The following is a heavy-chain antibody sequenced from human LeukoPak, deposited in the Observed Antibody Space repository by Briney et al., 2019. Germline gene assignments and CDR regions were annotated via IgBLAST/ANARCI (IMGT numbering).Heavy chain of an antibody. Sequence: GGSLRLSCAASGFPFSSYWMAWVRQAPGKGLEWVASIKQDGGETFYVDSVKGRFTISRDNAKNSLYLQMNSLRAEDTAVYYCAKDRDIVATNYFDYWGQGTLVTVSS. CDR1: GFPFSSYW. CDR2: IKQDGGET. J-gene: IGHJ4*02. CDR3: AKDRDIVATNYFDY. V-gene: IGHV3-7*03. D-gene: IGHD5-12*01.